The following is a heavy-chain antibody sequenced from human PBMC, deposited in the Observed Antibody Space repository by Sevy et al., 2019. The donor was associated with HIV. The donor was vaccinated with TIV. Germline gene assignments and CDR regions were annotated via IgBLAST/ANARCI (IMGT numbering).Heavy chain of an antibody. CDR1: GFTFSSYE. D-gene: IGHD1-26*01. CDR3: ARSGGSYDYGMDV. J-gene: IGHJ6*02. Sequence: GGSLRLSCAASGFTFSSYEMNWVRQAPGKGLEWVSYISSSASTIFYADSVKGRFTISRDNPKNSLYLQMNSLRAEDTAVYYCARSGGSYDYGMDVWGQGTTVTVSS. CDR2: ISSSASTI. V-gene: IGHV3-48*03.